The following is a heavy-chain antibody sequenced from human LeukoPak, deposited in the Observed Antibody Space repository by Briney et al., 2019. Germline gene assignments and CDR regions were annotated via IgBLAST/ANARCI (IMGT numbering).Heavy chain of an antibody. CDR2: IYYSGST. D-gene: IGHD4/OR15-4a*01. Sequence: NPSETLSLTCTVSGGSISSYYWSWIRQPPGKGLEWIGYIYYSGSTNYNPSLKSRVTISVDTSKNQFSLKLSSVTAADTAVYYCARGRLWGYYYYGMDVWGQGTTVTVSS. CDR3: ARGRLWGYYYYGMDV. V-gene: IGHV4-59*12. CDR1: GGSISSYY. J-gene: IGHJ6*02.